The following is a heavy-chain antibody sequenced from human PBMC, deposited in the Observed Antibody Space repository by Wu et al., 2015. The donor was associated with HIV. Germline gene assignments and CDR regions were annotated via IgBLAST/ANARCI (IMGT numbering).Heavy chain of an antibody. D-gene: IGHD6-25*01. Sequence: QVQLVQSGAEVKKPGASVKVSCKASGYTFTSYYMHWVRQAPGQGLEWMGIINPSGGSTSYAQKFQGRITLTRDTSSSTVYMDLTSLRSDDTALYYCARDQAGQRNDAFDIWGRGTMVTVSS. J-gene: IGHJ3*02. CDR2: INPSGGST. CDR3: ARDQAGQRNDAFDI. CDR1: GYTFTSYY. V-gene: IGHV1-46*01.